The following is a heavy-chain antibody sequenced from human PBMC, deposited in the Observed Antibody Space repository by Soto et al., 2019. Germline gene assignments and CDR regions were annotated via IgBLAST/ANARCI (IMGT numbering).Heavy chain of an antibody. V-gene: IGHV3-23*01. CDR1: GFTFSSYA. J-gene: IGHJ3*02. D-gene: IGHD4-17*01. CDR2: ISGSSGST. CDR3: AKDLKGDYPKTISGI. Sequence: GGSLKLSCAASGFTFSSYAMSWVRQAPGKGLEWVSAISGSSGSTYYADSVKGRFTISRDNSKNTLYLQMNRLRAEDTAVYYCAKDLKGDYPKTISGIWGQGTMVTVSS.